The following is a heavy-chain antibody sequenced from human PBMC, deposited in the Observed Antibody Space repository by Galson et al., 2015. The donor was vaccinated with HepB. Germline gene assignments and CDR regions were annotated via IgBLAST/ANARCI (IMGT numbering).Heavy chain of an antibody. J-gene: IGHJ6*02. CDR3: ARRISLVRGIITKPDYYYGMDV. V-gene: IGHV3-7*03. CDR1: GFTFSSHW. D-gene: IGHD3-10*01. CDR2: INQDGSST. Sequence: SLRLSCAASGFTFSSHWMNWVRQAPGKGLEWVAHINQDGSSTYYVDSVKGRFTISRDNAKDSVYLQLDSLRAEDTAVYYCARRISLVRGIITKPDYYYGMDVWGQGTTVAVAS.